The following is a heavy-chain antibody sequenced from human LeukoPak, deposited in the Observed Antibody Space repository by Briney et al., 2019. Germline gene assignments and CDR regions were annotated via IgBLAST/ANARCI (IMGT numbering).Heavy chain of an antibody. CDR1: GYTFTDYY. CDR3: ARGPSHGAFDI. Sequence: GASVKVSCKASGYTFTDYYMHWMRQAPGQGLEWVGWISPNNGGTSYAQKLQGRVSMTRDTSITTAHMELSSLRSDDTAVYYCARGPSHGAFDIWGQGTMVTVSS. D-gene: IGHD2-2*01. J-gene: IGHJ3*02. CDR2: ISPNNGGT. V-gene: IGHV1-2*02.